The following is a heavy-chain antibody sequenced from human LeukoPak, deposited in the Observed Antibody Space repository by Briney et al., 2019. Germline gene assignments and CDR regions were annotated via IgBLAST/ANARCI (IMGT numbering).Heavy chain of an antibody. D-gene: IGHD3-22*01. CDR1: GFTFSSYS. V-gene: IGHV3-48*04. CDR3: ARVGWGYYDSSGYNY. Sequence: GGSLRLSCAASGFTFSSYSMNWVRKAPGKGLEWVSYISSSSSTIYYADSVKGRFTISRDNAKNSLYLQMNSLRAEDTAVYYCARVGWGYYDSSGYNYWGQGTLVTVSS. J-gene: IGHJ4*02. CDR2: ISSSSSTI.